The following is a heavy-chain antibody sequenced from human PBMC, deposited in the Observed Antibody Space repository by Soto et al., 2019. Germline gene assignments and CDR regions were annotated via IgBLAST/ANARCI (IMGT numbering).Heavy chain of an antibody. CDR2: FIPILDMA. D-gene: IGHD2-21*01. CDR3: AITYCRDNSCPRDFDF. J-gene: IGHJ4*02. CDR1: GGTFNTYT. Sequence: QVQVVQSGAEVKKPESSVKVSCKPSGGTFNTYTVNWVRLAPGHGLEWMGRFIPILDMANYAQKFQDRVTITADSSTFTAYMELNSLTSDDTAVYYCAITYCRDNSCPRDFDFRGPGTRVTVSS. V-gene: IGHV1-69*02.